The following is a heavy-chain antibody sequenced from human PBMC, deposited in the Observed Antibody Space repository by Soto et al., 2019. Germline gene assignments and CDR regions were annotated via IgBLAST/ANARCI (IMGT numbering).Heavy chain of an antibody. CDR3: ARGLEWLGTDA. CDR2: IYHSGGST. D-gene: IGHD3-3*01. J-gene: IGHJ5*02. V-gene: IGHV4-38-2*01. CDR1: GYSISSGYY. Sequence: SETLCLTCAVSGYSISSGYYWGWVRQPPGKGLEWIGSIYHSGGSTYYNPSLKSRLTISLDTSKNHISLKLSSVTVADTAVYDGARGLEWLGTDAWGQGTLVTVSA.